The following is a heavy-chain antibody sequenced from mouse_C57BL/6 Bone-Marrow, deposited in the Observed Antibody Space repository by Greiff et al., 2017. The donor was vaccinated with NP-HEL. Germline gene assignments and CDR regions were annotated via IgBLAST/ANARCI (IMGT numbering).Heavy chain of an antibody. J-gene: IGHJ4*01. Sequence: QVQLQQPGAEFVKPGASVKMSCKASGYTFTSYWITWVKQRPGQGLEWIGDIYPGSGSTNYNEKFKSKATLTVDTSSSTAYMQLSSLTSEDSAVYYCARLRWLRLYYYAMDYWGQGTSVTVSS. V-gene: IGHV1-55*01. CDR2: IYPGSGST. CDR3: ARLRWLRLYYYAMDY. D-gene: IGHD2-2*01. CDR1: GYTFTSYW.